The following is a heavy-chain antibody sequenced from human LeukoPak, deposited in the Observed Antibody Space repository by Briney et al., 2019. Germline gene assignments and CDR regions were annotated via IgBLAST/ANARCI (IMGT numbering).Heavy chain of an antibody. D-gene: IGHD5-24*01. J-gene: IGHJ4*02. CDR3: ARSRRDGYNQNDY. CDR2: INAGNGNT. Sequence: ASVKVSCKASGYTFTSYAMHWVRQAPGQRLEWMGWINAGNGNTKYSQKSQGRVTITRDTSASTAYMELSSLRSEDTAVYYCARSRRDGYNQNDYWGQGTLVTVSS. V-gene: IGHV1-3*01. CDR1: GYTFTSYA.